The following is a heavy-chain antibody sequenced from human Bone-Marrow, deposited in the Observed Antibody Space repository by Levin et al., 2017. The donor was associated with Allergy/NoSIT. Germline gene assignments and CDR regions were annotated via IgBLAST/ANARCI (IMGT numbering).Heavy chain of an antibody. V-gene: IGHV1-18*01. D-gene: IGHD2-2*01. Sequence: GESLKISCKFSGHTFTSYGITWVRQAPGQGLEWIGWLNAYNGHTNYAQHLQGRVPLTSDTSTKTAYMELRTLRSDDTAVYVCASGAEPCSTSSSNAFDPWRQGTLVTVSS. J-gene: IGHJ5*02. CDR3: ASGAEPCSTSSSNAFDP. CDR2: LNAYNGHT. CDR1: GHTFTSYG.